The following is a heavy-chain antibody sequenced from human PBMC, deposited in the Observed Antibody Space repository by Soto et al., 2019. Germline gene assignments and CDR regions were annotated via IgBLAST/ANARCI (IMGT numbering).Heavy chain of an antibody. J-gene: IGHJ3*02. CDR1: GGFTNSGDYY. V-gene: IGHV4-30-4*01. D-gene: IGHD6-6*01. CDR3: ARDLGEVDYGSSSDALDI. CDR2: IYYSGII. Sequence: PSETLSLTCTVSGGFTNSGDYYWSWIRQPPGKGLEWIAYIYYSGIIYYNPSLKSRVTMSRDTSKNQFSLKLDSVTAADTAVYYCARDLGEVDYGSSSDALDIWGRGTMVTVSS.